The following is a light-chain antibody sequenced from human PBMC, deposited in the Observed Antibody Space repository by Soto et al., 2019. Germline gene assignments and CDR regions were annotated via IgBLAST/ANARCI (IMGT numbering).Light chain of an antibody. Sequence: DIQMTQSPSSLSASVGDRVTITCRASQSISSYLNWYQQKPGKAPKLLIYAASSLQSGVPSRFSGSGSATDFTLTISSLQPNYFATLYSQQSFATPLTFGGGTNVEIK. CDR3: QQSFATPLT. CDR2: AAS. V-gene: IGKV1-39*01. J-gene: IGKJ4*01. CDR1: QSISSY.